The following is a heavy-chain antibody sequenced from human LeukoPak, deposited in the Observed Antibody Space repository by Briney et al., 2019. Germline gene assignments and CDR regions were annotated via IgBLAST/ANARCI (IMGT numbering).Heavy chain of an antibody. J-gene: IGHJ4*02. CDR2: ISNDGRNK. CDR1: GFTFSTYE. Sequence: GGSLRLSCAASGFTFSTYEMHWVRQAPGKGLEWVAVISNDGRNKDYADSVKGRFTISRDNSKNTLYLQMNSLRAEDTAVYYCARISFSIAAAGPNDYWGQGTLVTVSS. CDR3: ARISFSIAAAGPNDY. V-gene: IGHV3-30*01. D-gene: IGHD6-13*01.